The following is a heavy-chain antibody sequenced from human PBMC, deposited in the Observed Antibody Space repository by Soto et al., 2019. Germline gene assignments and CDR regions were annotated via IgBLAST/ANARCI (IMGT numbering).Heavy chain of an antibody. Sequence: QVQLVQSGAEVKKPGSSVKVSCKASGGSFSHYTIAWVRQAPGQGLEWMGRLIPIIGVAHYAQSFQGRVTITAAKSTYTAYMELTSLRSEDTAVYYCARDGNTGYDYAFNIWGQGTMVTVS. D-gene: IGHD5-12*01. J-gene: IGHJ3*02. CDR1: GGSFSHYT. CDR3: ARDGNTGYDYAFNI. V-gene: IGHV1-69*08. CDR2: LIPIIGVA.